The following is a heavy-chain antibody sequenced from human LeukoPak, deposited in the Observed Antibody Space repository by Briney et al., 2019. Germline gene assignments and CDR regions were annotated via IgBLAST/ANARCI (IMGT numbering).Heavy chain of an antibody. CDR1: GYNFTKYW. CDR3: ARRVTTVTDFDY. V-gene: IGHV5-51*01. CDR2: IYPGDSDT. Sequence: GESLKISCKGSGYNFTKYWIAWVRQMPGKGLEWMGIIYPGDSDTRYSPSFQGQVTISADKSISTAYLQWSSLKASDTAMYYCARRVTTVTDFDYWGQGTLVTVSS. D-gene: IGHD4-17*01. J-gene: IGHJ4*02.